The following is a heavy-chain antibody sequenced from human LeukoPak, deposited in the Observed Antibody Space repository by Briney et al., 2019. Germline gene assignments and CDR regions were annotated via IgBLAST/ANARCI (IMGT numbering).Heavy chain of an antibody. D-gene: IGHD2-15*01. Sequence: PSETLSLTCTVSGGSISSGDYYWSWIRQPPGKGLEWIGYIYYSGSTYYNPSLKSRVTISVDTSKNQFSLKLSSVTAADTAVYYCARVGRVVALDYWGQGTLVTVSS. CDR3: ARVGRVVALDY. V-gene: IGHV4-30-4*01. CDR1: GGSISSGDYY. J-gene: IGHJ4*02. CDR2: IYYSGST.